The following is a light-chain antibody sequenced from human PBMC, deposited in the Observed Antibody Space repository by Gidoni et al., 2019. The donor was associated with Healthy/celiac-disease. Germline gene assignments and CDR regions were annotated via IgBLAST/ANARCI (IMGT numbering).Light chain of an antibody. J-gene: IGKJ5*01. CDR1: QSVSSY. CDR3: QQRSNWST. Sequence: VLTQSPATLSLSPGERATLSCRASQSVSSYLAWYQQKPGQAPRLLIYDASNRATGIPARFSGSGSGTDFTLTISSLEPEDFAVYYCQQRSNWSTFGQGTRLEIK. V-gene: IGKV3-11*01. CDR2: DAS.